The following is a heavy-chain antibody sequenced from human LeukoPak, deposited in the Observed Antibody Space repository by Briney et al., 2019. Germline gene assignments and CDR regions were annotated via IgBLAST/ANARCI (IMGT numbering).Heavy chain of an antibody. J-gene: IGHJ4*02. Sequence: GGSLRLSCAASGFTFSSYEMNWVRQAPGKGLEWVSYVSSSGNTIYYADSVKGRFTISRDNSKNTLYLQMDSLRAEDTAVYYCARAGYCSGGSCYGSDYWGQGTLVSVSS. D-gene: IGHD2-15*01. V-gene: IGHV3-48*03. CDR2: VSSSGNTI. CDR1: GFTFSSYE. CDR3: ARAGYCSGGSCYGSDY.